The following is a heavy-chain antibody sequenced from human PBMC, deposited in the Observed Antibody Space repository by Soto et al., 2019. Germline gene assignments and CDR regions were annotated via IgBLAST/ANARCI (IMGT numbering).Heavy chain of an antibody. D-gene: IGHD1-7*01. J-gene: IGHJ6*03. CDR3: AGTSSLQWYYMAV. V-gene: IGHV6-1*01. CDR2: TYYRSRWYN. Sequence: SQTLSLTCAISGDSVSSNSAAWNWIKQSPSRGLEWLGRTYYRSRWYNDYAVSVRSRITVNPDTSKNQFSLHLNSVTPEDTAAYYCAGTSSLQWYYMAVWDKGTTVTVSS. CDR1: GDSVSSNSAA.